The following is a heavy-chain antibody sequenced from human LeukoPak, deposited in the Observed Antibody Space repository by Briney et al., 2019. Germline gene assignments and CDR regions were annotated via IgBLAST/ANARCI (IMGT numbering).Heavy chain of an antibody. V-gene: IGHV6-1*01. J-gene: IGHJ5*02. CDR2: TYYRSTWSN. CDR1: GDSVSSNSVT. D-gene: IGHD2-2*01. CDR3: ARRLTQYDCFDP. Sequence: SQTLSLTCAISGDSVSSNSVTWNWLRQSPSRGLDWLGRTYYRSTWSNAYAVSVRGRITDNPDTSKNQLSMQLNSVTPEDTAVYYCARRLTQYDCFDPWGQRILVTVPS.